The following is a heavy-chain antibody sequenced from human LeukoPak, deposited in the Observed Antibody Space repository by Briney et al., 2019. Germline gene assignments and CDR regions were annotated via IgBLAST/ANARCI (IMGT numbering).Heavy chain of an antibody. CDR1: GYSFTTYW. D-gene: IGHD6-13*01. J-gene: IGHJ4*02. V-gene: IGHV5-51*01. CDR2: IYPGDSDT. Sequence: GESLKISCMASGYSFTTYWIGWVRQMPGKGLEWMGIIYPGDSDTRYSPSFHGQVTISADKSISTAYLQWSSLKASDTAKYYCAASIGTAAGTLDYWGQGTLVTVS. CDR3: AASIGTAAGTLDY.